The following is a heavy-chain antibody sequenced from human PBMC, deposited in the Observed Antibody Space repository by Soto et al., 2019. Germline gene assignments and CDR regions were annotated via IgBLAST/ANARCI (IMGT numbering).Heavy chain of an antibody. D-gene: IGHD5-18*01. V-gene: IGHV4-39*01. CDR2: MYYSVTT. CDR3: ARLPMGNSYANY. Sequence: LSLTCTVSGGSISGTSYYWAWIRQPPGKGLEWIATMYYSVTTYYNPSLESRVTISVDTSQNQFSLKLSSVTAADTAVYFCARLPMGNSYANYWGQGTLVTVSS. J-gene: IGHJ4*02. CDR1: GGSISGTSYY.